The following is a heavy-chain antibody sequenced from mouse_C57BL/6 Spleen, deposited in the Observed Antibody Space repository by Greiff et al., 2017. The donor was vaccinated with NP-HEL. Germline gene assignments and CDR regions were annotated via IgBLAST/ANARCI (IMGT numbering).Heavy chain of an antibody. CDR3: ARGTGKDAMDY. D-gene: IGHD4-1*01. CDR1: GYTFTSYW. CDR2: IYPSDSET. J-gene: IGHJ4*01. Sequence: QVQLQQPGAELVRPGSSVKLSCKASGYTFTSYWMDWVKQRPGQGLEWIGNIYPSDSETHYNQKFKDKATLTVDISSSTAYMQLSSLTSEDSAVYYCARGTGKDAMDYWGQGTSVTVSS. V-gene: IGHV1-61*01.